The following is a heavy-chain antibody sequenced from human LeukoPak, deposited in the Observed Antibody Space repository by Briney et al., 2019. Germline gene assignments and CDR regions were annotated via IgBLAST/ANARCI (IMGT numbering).Heavy chain of an antibody. V-gene: IGHV1-8*03. CDR2: MNPNSGNT. Sequence: ASVKVSCKASGYTFTSYDINWVRQATGQGLEWMGWMNPNSGNTGYAQKFQGRVTITRNTSISTAYMELSSLRSEDTAVYYCARGLMGYYYMDVWGKGTTVTVSS. CDR3: ARGLMGYYYMDV. J-gene: IGHJ6*03. CDR1: GYTFTSYD.